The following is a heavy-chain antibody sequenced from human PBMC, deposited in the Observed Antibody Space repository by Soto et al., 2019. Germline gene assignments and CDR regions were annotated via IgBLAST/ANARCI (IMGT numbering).Heavy chain of an antibody. CDR2: ISSASSET. CDR1: GFTFSRVS. J-gene: IGHJ4*02. Sequence: PGGPLRLSCDPSGFTFSRVSVNWVRQVPEKWLEWVASISSASSETWYADPVKGRFIISRDNAQNSLFLQMNTLRPKDSAIYYCARVAYWGPGTQVTVSS. CDR3: ARVAY. V-gene: IGHV3-21*01.